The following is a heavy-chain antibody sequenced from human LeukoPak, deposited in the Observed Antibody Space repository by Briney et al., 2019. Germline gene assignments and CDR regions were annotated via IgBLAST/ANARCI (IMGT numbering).Heavy chain of an antibody. CDR1: GCTFSSYS. CDR2: ISSSSSYI. J-gene: IGHJ4*02. CDR3: ARDKYDGTFDY. Sequence: PGGALRLSCAASGCTFSSYSMNWVRQAPGKGVEWVSSISSSSSYIYYADSVKGRFTISRDNDKNSVYLQMNSLRAEDTAVYYCARDKYDGTFDYWGQGTLVTVSS. V-gene: IGHV3-21*01. D-gene: IGHD1-14*01.